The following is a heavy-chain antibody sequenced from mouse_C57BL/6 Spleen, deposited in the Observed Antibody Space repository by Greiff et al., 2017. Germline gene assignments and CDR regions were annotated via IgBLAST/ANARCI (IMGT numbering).Heavy chain of an antibody. J-gene: IGHJ3*01. V-gene: IGHV1-26*01. CDR3: ALRYWFAY. CDR2: INPNNGGT. D-gene: IGHD2-14*01. CDR1: GYTFTDYY. Sequence: EVQLQQSGPELVKPGASVKISCKASGYTFTDYYMNWVKQSHGKSLEWIGDINPNNGGTSYNQKFKGKATLTVDKSSSTAYMELRSLTSEDSAVYYCALRYWFAYWGQGTLVTVSA.